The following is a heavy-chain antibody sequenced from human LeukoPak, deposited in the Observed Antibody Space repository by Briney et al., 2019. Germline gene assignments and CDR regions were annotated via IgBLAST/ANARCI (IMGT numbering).Heavy chain of an antibody. D-gene: IGHD1-26*01. V-gene: IGHV1-2*02. Sequence: ASVKVSCKASGYTFTGYYMHWVRQAPGQGLEWMGWINPNSGGTNYAQKFQGRVTMTRDTSISTAYMELSRLRSDDTAVYYCARTSWELLSVGWYYFDYWGQGTLVTVSS. CDR1: GYTFTGYY. CDR2: INPNSGGT. J-gene: IGHJ4*02. CDR3: ARTSWELLSVGWYYFDY.